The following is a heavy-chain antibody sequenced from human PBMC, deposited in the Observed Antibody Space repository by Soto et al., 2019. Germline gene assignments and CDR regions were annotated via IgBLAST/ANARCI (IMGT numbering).Heavy chain of an antibody. CDR1: GYTFTSYG. D-gene: IGHD5-18*01. J-gene: IGHJ6*01. CDR2: ISAYNGNT. V-gene: IGHV1-18*01. Sequence: QVQLVQSGAEVKKPGASVKVSCKASGYTFTSYGISWVRQAPGQGLEWMGWISAYNGNTNYAQKLQGRVTMTTDTSTRTAYMEMRSLRSDDTAVYYCARDGVDTDRGDYYCMDVWGQGTTVTVSS. CDR3: ARDGVDTDRGDYYCMDV.